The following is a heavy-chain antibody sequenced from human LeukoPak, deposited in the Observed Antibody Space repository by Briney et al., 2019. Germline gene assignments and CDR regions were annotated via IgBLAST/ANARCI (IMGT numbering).Heavy chain of an antibody. D-gene: IGHD2-15*01. Sequence: GGSLRLSCAASGFTFSSYAMSWVRQAPGKGLEWVSAISGSGGSTYYADSVKGRFTISRDNSKNTPYLQMNSLRAEDTAVYYCAKDRPGYCSGGSCYFDYWGQGTLVTVSS. CDR3: AKDRPGYCSGGSCYFDY. J-gene: IGHJ4*02. CDR2: ISGSGGST. CDR1: GFTFSSYA. V-gene: IGHV3-23*01.